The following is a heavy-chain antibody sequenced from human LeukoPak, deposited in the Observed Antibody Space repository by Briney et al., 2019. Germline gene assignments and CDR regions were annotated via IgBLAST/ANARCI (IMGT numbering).Heavy chain of an antibody. J-gene: IGHJ4*02. CDR1: GFTFSSNW. D-gene: IGHD3-22*01. CDR2: INPDGSST. V-gene: IGHV3-74*01. CDR3: AIGCYYDSSGYCGFDY. Sequence: GGSLRLSCAASGFTFSSNWMNWVRQAPGKGLVWVSRINPDGSSTIYADSVKGRVTISRDNVKNTLYLQMNSLRAEDTAVYYCAIGCYYDSSGYCGFDYWGQGTLVTVSS.